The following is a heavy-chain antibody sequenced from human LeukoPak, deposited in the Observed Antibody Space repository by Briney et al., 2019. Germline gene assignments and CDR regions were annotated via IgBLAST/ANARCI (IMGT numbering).Heavy chain of an antibody. CDR3: ARESRYYYGSGSDY. V-gene: IGHV4-31*03. CDR2: IYYSGST. Sequence: PSQTLSLTCTVSGGSISSGGYYWSWIRQHPGKGLEWIGYIYYSGSTYYNPSLKSRVTISVDTSKNQFSLKLSSVTAEDTAVYYCARESRYYYGSGSDYWGQGTLVTVSS. CDR1: GGSISSGGYY. D-gene: IGHD3-10*01. J-gene: IGHJ4*02.